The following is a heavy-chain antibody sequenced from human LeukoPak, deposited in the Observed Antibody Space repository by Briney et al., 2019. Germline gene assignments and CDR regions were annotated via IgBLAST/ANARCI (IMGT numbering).Heavy chain of an antibody. V-gene: IGHV3-7*04. Sequence: GGSLRLSCAASGFTMSNCWMTWVRQAPGKGLEWVANMNQDGSRIYYVDSVKGRFTISRDNAKNSLHLQMSSLRADDTAVYYCARDPPPDDTSGYLDYWGQGALVTVSS. CDR1: GFTMSNCW. D-gene: IGHD3-22*01. CDR3: ARDPPPDDTSGYLDY. J-gene: IGHJ4*02. CDR2: MNQDGSRI.